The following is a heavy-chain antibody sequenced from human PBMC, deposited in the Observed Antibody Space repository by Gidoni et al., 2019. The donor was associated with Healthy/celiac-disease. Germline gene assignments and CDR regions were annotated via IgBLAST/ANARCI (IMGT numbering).Heavy chain of an antibody. V-gene: IGHV4-39*01. CDR1: GGSIISSSYY. Sequence: QLQLQESGPGLVKPSETLSLTCTLSGGSIISSSYYWGWIRPPPGKGMEWIGSIYYSGSTYYNQSLKSRVTISVDTSKNKFSLKLSSVTAADTAVYYCASLMYYDVLWGQGTLVTVSS. CDR2: IYYSGST. J-gene: IGHJ4*02. D-gene: IGHD3-3*01. CDR3: ASLMYYDVL.